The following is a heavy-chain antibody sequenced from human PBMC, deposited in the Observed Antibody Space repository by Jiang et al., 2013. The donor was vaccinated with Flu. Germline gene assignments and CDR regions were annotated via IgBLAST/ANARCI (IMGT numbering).Heavy chain of an antibody. CDR3: ARVKGSAWYCDY. J-gene: IGHJ4*02. Sequence: QTLSLTCVISGDSVSSNSATWNWIRQSPSRGLEWLGRTYYKSKRCNDYAVSVKSRIIINPDTSKNQFSLQLNSVTPEDTAVYYCARVKGSAWYCDYWGQGTLVTVSS. D-gene: IGHD6-19*01. CDR1: GDSVSSNSAT. CDR2: TYYKSKRCN. V-gene: IGHV6-1*01.